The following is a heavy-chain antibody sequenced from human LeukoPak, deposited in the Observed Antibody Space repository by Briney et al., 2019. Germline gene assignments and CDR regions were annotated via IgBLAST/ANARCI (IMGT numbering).Heavy chain of an antibody. CDR3: ATYYVGVGGRGH. CDR2: HSGNS. D-gene: IGHD3-16*01. Sequence: SETLSLTCTVSGASVSSNSYHWSWIRQAPGKGLEWIGHSGNSDYKPSLKSRVTISTDTSNNHFSLNLVSVTAADTAVYYCATYYVGVGGRGHWGQGTLVTVSS. V-gene: IGHV4-61*03. CDR1: GASVSSNSYH. J-gene: IGHJ4*02.